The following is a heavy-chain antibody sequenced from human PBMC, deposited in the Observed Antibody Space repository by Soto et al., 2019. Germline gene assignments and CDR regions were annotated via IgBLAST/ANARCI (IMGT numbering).Heavy chain of an antibody. V-gene: IGHV3-30*18. D-gene: IGHD3-22*01. CDR3: AKDTYYHDSSGYYVFDY. J-gene: IGHJ4*02. CDR2: ISYDGSNK. CDR1: GFSFSSYG. Sequence: QVQLVESGRGVVQPGRSLRLSCAASGFSFSSYGMHWVRQTPGKGLEWVAGISYDGSNKYYVDSMKGRLTISRDNSKNTLGLQMNSLRAEDTAVYYCAKDTYYHDSSGYYVFDYWGQGTLVTVSS.